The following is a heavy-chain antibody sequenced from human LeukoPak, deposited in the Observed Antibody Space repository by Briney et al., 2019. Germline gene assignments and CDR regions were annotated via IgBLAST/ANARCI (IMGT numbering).Heavy chain of an antibody. CDR1: GFTFSNYW. J-gene: IGHJ3*02. V-gene: IGHV3-7*01. CDR2: IKPDGSEK. Sequence: GGSLRLSCAASGFTFSNYWRSWVRQAPGKGLEWVANIKPDGSEKYYVDSVKGRFIISRDNAKNSLYLQMNSLRAEDTAVYYCAREDMWAFDIWGQGTMVTVSS. D-gene: IGHD2-15*01. CDR3: AREDMWAFDI.